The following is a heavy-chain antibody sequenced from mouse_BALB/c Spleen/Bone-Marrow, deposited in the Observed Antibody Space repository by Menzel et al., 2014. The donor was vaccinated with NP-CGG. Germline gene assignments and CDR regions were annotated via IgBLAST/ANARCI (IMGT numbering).Heavy chain of an antibody. D-gene: IGHD1-1*01. CDR2: IYPGNVNT. Sequence: QVQLKQSGPELVKPGASVRISCKASNYTFTTYYIYWVKRRPGQGLEWIGWIYPGNVNTKYNEKFKAKATLTADKSSSTAYMQLSSLTSEDSAVYFCARSRYGSYYGYWGQGTPLTVSS. V-gene: IGHV1S56*01. CDR1: NYTFTTYY. J-gene: IGHJ2*01. CDR3: ARSRYGSYYGY.